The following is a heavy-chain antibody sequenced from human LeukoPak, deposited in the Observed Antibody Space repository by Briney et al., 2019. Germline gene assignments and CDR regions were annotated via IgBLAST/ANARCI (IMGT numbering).Heavy chain of an antibody. CDR2: INPNSGGT. Sequence: ASVTVSCKASGYTFTGYYMHWVRQAPGQGLEWMGWINPNSGGTNYAQKFQGRVTMTRDTSISTAYMELSRLRSDDTAVYYCARDDSSSWFLSYYGMDVWGQGTTVTVSS. D-gene: IGHD6-13*01. J-gene: IGHJ6*02. V-gene: IGHV1-2*02. CDR1: GYTFTGYY. CDR3: ARDDSSSWFLSYYGMDV.